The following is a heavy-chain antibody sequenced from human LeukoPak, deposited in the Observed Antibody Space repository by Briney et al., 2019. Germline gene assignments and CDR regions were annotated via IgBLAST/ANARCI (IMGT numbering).Heavy chain of an antibody. CDR1: GGSISSSHYY. CDR2: IYYRGYT. J-gene: IGHJ6*03. Sequence: PSETLSLTCTVSGGSISSSHYYWGWIRQPPGKGLEWIASIYYRGYTYYNPSLKSRITISVDTSKNQFSLKLSSVTAADTAVYYCASSPPPNYDILTGYPNVLYYYYMDVWGKGTTVTISS. V-gene: IGHV4-39*01. D-gene: IGHD3-9*01. CDR3: ASSPPPNYDILTGYPNVLYYYYMDV.